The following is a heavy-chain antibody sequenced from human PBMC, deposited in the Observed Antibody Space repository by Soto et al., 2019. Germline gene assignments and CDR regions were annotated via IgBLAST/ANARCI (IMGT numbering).Heavy chain of an antibody. CDR3: ARAGVTTVTKGEYYFDY. D-gene: IGHD4-17*01. CDR2: INHSGST. CDR1: GGSFSGYY. J-gene: IGHJ4*02. Sequence: SETLSLTCAVYGGSFSGYYWSWIRQPPGKGLEWIGEINHSGSTNYNPSLKSRVTISVDTSKNQFSLKLSSVTAADTAVYYCARAGVTTVTKGEYYFDYWGQGTLVTVSS. V-gene: IGHV4-34*01.